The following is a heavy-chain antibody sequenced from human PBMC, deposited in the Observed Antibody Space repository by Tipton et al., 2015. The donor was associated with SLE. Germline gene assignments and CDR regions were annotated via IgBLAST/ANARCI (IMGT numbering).Heavy chain of an antibody. D-gene: IGHD1-26*01. Sequence: TLSLTCAVYGGSISSSSSYYWAWIRRPPGKGVEWIGEINHRGSTNYNPSLKSRVTISVDTSKNQFSLKLSSVTAADTAVYYCAREGEYSGSYNWFDPWVQGSLVSVSS. V-gene: IGHV4-34*01. CDR1: GGSISSSSSYY. CDR3: AREGEYSGSYNWFDP. J-gene: IGHJ5*02. CDR2: INHRGST.